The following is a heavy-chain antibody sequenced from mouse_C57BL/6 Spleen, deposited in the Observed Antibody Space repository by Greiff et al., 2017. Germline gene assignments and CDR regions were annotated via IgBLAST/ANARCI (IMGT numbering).Heavy chain of an antibody. Sequence: EVQLQQSGPGLAKPSQTLSLTCSVTGYSITSDYWNWIRKFPGNKLEYMGYISYSGSTHYNPSLKSRISITRDTTKNQYYMQLNSVTTEDTATYYCASSLDYDDSSYRGDYFDYWGQGTTLTVAS. CDR2: ISYSGST. V-gene: IGHV3-8*01. CDR1: GYSITSDY. J-gene: IGHJ2*01. D-gene: IGHD1-1*01. CDR3: ASSLDYDDSSYRGDYFDY.